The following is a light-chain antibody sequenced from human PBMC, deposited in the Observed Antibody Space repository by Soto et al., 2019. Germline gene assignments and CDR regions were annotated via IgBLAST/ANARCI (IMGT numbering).Light chain of an antibody. CDR3: QQYHSFSFT. Sequence: DIQMTQSPSSLSASVGDRVTITCRASQSITYCLAWYQQKPGRAPKLLIYDVFNLHSGVPSRFSGSGSGTEFTLTISSLQPDDSATYYCQQYHSFSFTFGQGTKLEIK. J-gene: IGKJ2*01. V-gene: IGKV1-5*01. CDR1: QSITYC. CDR2: DVF.